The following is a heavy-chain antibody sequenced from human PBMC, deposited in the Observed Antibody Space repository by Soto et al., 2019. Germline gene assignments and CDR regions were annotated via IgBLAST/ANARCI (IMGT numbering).Heavy chain of an antibody. CDR2: IWDDGSNK. D-gene: IGHD5-12*01. J-gene: IGHJ4*02. Sequence: PGGSLRLSCAASGFIFSNYGIHWVRQAPGKGLEWVAGIWDDGSNKYYADSVKGRFIVSRDDTNNTVYLQLNSLTADDPAVYYCAREGLVARSPDFWGPGTLVTVPS. CDR3: AREGLVARSPDF. V-gene: IGHV3-33*01. CDR1: GFIFSNYG.